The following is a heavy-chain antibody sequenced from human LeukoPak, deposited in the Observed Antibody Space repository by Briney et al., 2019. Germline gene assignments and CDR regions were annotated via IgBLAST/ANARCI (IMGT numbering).Heavy chain of an antibody. CDR1: GFTVSSNY. J-gene: IGHJ4*02. V-gene: IGHV3-53*01. CDR2: IYSGGST. Sequence: GGSLRLSCAASGFTVSSNYMTWVRQAPGKGLEWVSVIYSGGSTYYADSVKGRFTISRDNSKNTLYLQMNSLRAEDTAVYYCARSYYDSSGYRGPFDYWGQGTLVTVSS. D-gene: IGHD3-22*01. CDR3: ARSYYDSSGYRGPFDY.